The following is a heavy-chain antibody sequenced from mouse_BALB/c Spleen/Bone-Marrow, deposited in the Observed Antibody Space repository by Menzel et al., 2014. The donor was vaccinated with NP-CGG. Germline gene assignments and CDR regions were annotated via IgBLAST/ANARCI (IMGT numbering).Heavy chain of an antibody. Sequence: QVQLQQSGAELVRPGTSVKISCKASGYTFANYWLGWLKQRPGHGLEWIGEIYPGGGYINYNEKFKGKATLTADTSSSTAYMRLSSLTSEESAVYFCARKEYGNYDRFFDYWGQGTTLTVSS. CDR2: IYPGGGYI. J-gene: IGHJ2*01. CDR3: ARKEYGNYDRFFDY. V-gene: IGHV1-63*02. D-gene: IGHD2-10*02. CDR1: GYTFANYW.